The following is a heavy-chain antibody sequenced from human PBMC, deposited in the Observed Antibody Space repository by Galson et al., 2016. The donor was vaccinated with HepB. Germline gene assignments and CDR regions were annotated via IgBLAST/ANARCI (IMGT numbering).Heavy chain of an antibody. CDR1: GDSVPSDNPC. V-gene: IGHV6-1*01. CDR2: TYYRSTRFN. Sequence: CAISGDSVPSDNPCWNWIRQSPPSGLEWLGRTYYRSTRFNAYADSVQSLITVTSDTSKNQFSLHLDSVTPDDTDTYFCTRGYMQNGMNVWGQGTTVTV. D-gene: IGHD5-24*01. CDR3: TRGYMQNGMNV. J-gene: IGHJ6*02.